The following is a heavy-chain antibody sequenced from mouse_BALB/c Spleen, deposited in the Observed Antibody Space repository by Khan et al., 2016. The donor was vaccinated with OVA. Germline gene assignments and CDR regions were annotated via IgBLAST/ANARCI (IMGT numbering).Heavy chain of an antibody. CDR1: GYTFTNYG. J-gene: IGHJ3*01. V-gene: IGHV9-1*02. D-gene: IGHD1-1*01. CDR2: INTYTGEP. Sequence: IQLVQSGPELKKPGETVKISCKASGYTFTNYGMNWVKQAPGKGLKWMGWINTYTGEPTYADDFKGRFAFSLETSATTAYLQINNLKNEDMATYFCARGLNDYGSWFAYWGQGTLVTVSA. CDR3: ARGLNDYGSWFAY.